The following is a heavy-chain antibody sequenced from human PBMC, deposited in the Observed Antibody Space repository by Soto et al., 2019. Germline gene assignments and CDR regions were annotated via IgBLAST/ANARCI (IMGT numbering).Heavy chain of an antibody. Sequence: ASVKVSCKASGYTFTSYYMHWVRQAPGQGXEWMGIINPSGGSTSYAQKFQGRVTMTRDTSTSTVYMELSSLRSEDTAVYYCARENYYYDSSGYDLGGAFDIWGQGTMVTVSS. CDR1: GYTFTSYY. CDR2: INPSGGST. CDR3: ARENYYYDSSGYDLGGAFDI. D-gene: IGHD3-22*01. V-gene: IGHV1-46*01. J-gene: IGHJ3*02.